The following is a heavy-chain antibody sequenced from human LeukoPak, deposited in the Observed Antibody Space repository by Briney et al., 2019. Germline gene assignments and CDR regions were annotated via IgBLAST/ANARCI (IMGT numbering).Heavy chain of an antibody. CDR1: GFTFSSYW. Sequence: PGGSLRLSCAASGFTFSSYWMSWVRQAPGKGLEWVANIKQDGSEKYYVDSVKGRFTISRDNAKNSLYLQMNSLRAEDTAVYYCARGQPGRDGYNFFDYWGQGTLVIVSS. V-gene: IGHV3-7*01. CDR2: IKQDGSEK. CDR3: ARGQPGRDGYNFFDY. D-gene: IGHD5-24*01. J-gene: IGHJ4*02.